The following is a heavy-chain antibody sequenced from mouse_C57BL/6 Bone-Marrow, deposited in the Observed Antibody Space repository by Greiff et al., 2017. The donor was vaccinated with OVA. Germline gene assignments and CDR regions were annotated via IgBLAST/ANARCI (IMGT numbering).Heavy chain of an antibody. D-gene: IGHD2-1*01. CDR1: GYTFTSYW. V-gene: IGHV1-55*01. CDR3: ARKGGNYHVDYFDY. Sequence: VQLQQPGAELVKPGASVKMSCKASGYTFTSYWITWVKQRPGQGLEWIGDIYPGSGSTNYNEKFKSKATLTVDTSSSTAYMQLSSLTSEDSAVYYCARKGGNYHVDYFDYWGQGTTLTVSS. J-gene: IGHJ2*01. CDR2: IYPGSGST.